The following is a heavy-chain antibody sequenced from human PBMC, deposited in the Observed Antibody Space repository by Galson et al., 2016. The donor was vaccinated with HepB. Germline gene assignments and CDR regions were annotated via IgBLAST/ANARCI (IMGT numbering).Heavy chain of an antibody. CDR1: GGSISSGGHY. V-gene: IGHV4-31*11. CDR3: AESGRTYYYYGLDV. CDR2: IYHSGGT. D-gene: IGHD3-10*01. Sequence: TLSLTCAVSGGSISSGGHYWTWIRRLPGKGLQWIGYIYHSGGTHYNPSLESRVTMSVDVSKNQFSMNLRSVTAADTAVYYCAESGRTYYYYGLDVWGQGITVTVPS. J-gene: IGHJ6*02.